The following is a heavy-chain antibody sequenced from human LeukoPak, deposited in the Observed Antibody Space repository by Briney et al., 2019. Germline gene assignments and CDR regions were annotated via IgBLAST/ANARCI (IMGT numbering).Heavy chain of an antibody. CDR1: GFTFSTYW. CDR2: INTDGSNT. J-gene: IGHJ4*02. CDR3: ARQSYYYDSSGYYHDY. D-gene: IGHD3-22*01. Sequence: PGGSLRLSCAASGFTFSTYWMHWVRQAPGKGLVWVSRINTDGSNTTYADSVKGRFTISRDNARNTLYLQVSSLRAEDTSVYYCARQSYYYDSSGYYHDYWGQGTLVTVSS. V-gene: IGHV3-74*01.